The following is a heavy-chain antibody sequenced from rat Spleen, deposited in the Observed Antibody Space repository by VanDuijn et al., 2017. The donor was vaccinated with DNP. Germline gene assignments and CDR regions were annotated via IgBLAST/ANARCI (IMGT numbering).Heavy chain of an antibody. CDR2: ISFSGTT. CDR1: GYSITGNY. J-gene: IGHJ2*01. CDR3: AISGIGYGYQ. Sequence: EMQLQESGPGLVKPSQSLSLTCSVTGYSITGNYWGWIRKFPGNKMEWIGHISFSGTTTYSPSLKSRISITRDTSKNQFFLQLHSITTEDTATYYCAISGIGYGYQWGQGVMVTVSS. V-gene: IGHV3-1*01. D-gene: IGHD1-11*01.